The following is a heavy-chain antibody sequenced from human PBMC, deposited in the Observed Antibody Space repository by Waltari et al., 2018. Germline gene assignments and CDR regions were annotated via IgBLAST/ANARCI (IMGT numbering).Heavy chain of an antibody. Sequence: HLQLQESGPGLLKPSETLSLTCSVSDVSIPSNRHYWVWIRPPPGQGLEWVGTLSYSGATYSSPSLKSRVTISGDTSKNQLSLILGSVTAADTAVYYCATYIGASIGTAAFDVWGQGTMVTVSA. CDR3: ATYIGASIGTAAFDV. CDR1: DVSIPSNRHY. J-gene: IGHJ3*01. CDR2: LSYSGAT. V-gene: IGHV4-39*01. D-gene: IGHD5-12*01.